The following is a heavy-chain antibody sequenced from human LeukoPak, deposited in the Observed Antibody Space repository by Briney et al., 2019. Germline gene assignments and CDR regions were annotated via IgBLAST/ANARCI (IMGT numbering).Heavy chain of an antibody. CDR1: GFTFSSYA. D-gene: IGHD6-13*01. CDR3: AKRLYTSSWAPDDY. Sequence: GGSLRLSCAASGFTFSSYAMSWVRQAPGKGLEWVSDISGSGGSTYYADSVKGRFTISRDNSKNTLYLQMNSLRAEDTAIYYCAKRLYTSSWAPDDYWGQGTLVTVSS. J-gene: IGHJ4*02. CDR2: ISGSGGST. V-gene: IGHV3-23*01.